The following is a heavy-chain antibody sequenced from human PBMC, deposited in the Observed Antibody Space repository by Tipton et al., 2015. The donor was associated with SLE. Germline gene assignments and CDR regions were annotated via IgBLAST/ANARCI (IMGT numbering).Heavy chain of an antibody. D-gene: IGHD3-22*01. V-gene: IGHV4-34*01. CDR1: GGSFSGYY. CDR3: ARVGHGFDDSGYNSHYYYYMDV. Sequence: LRLSCVVSGGSFSGYYWSWIRQPPGQGLEWIGEINVGGSTNYNPSLKSRVTISVDTSKNQFSLRLSSATAADTAVYYCARVGHGFDDSGYNSHYYYYMDVWGKGTTVTVSS. CDR2: INVGGST. J-gene: IGHJ6*03.